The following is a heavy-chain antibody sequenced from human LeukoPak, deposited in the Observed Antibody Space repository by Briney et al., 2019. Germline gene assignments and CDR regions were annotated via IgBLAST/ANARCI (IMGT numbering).Heavy chain of an antibody. J-gene: IGHJ4*02. D-gene: IGHD3-10*01. CDR2: INHSGST. V-gene: IGHV4-34*01. Sequence: SETLSLTCAVYGGPFSGYYWSWIRQPPGKGLEWIGEINHSGSTNYNPSLKSRVTISVDTSKNQFSLKLSSVTAADTAVYYCARGSRGSGSYPDFDYWGQGTLVTVSS. CDR1: GGPFSGYY. CDR3: ARGSRGSGSYPDFDY.